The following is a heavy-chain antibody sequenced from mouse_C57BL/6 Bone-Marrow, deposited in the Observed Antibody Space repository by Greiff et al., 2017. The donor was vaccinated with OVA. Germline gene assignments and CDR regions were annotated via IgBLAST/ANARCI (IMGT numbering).Heavy chain of an antibody. D-gene: IGHD2-4*01. J-gene: IGHJ4*01. V-gene: IGHV5-9-1*02. CDR2: ISSGGDYI. CDR1: GFTFSSYA. CDR3: TRDDDYDVPLYYAMDY. Sequence: EVKLVESGEGLVKPGGSLKLSCAASGFTFSSYAMSWVRQTPEKRLEWVAYISSGGDYIYYADTVKGRFTISRDNARNTLYLQMSSLKSEDTAMYYCTRDDDYDVPLYYAMDYWGQGTSVTVSS.